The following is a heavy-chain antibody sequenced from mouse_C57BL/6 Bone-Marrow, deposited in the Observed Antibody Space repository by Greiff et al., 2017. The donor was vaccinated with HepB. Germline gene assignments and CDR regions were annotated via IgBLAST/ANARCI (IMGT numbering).Heavy chain of an antibody. CDR1: GFTFSSYG. CDR2: ISSGGSYT. D-gene: IGHD2-3*01. V-gene: IGHV5-6*02. Sequence: EVKLMESGGDLVKPGGSLKLSCAAYGFTFSSYGMSWVRQTPDKRLEWVATISSGGSYTYYPDSVKGRFTISRDNAKNTLYLQMSSLKSEDTAMYYCAGRWLLTWFAYWGQGTLVTVSA. CDR3: AGRWLLTWFAY. J-gene: IGHJ3*01.